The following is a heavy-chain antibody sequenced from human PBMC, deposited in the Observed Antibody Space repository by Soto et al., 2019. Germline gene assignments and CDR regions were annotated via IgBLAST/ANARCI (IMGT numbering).Heavy chain of an antibody. CDR2: ISYDGSSK. J-gene: IGHJ4*02. Sequence: QVQLVESGGGVVQPGRSLRLSCAASGFTFSNYGMYWVRQAPGKGLEWVAFISYDGSSKFYADPIKGRHTISRDNSKNTLYRQMNSLRAEDTAVYYCVEGIGNYCALDYWGQGTLVTVSS. CDR3: VEGIGNYCALDY. D-gene: IGHD1-26*01. CDR1: GFTFSNYG. V-gene: IGHV3-30*03.